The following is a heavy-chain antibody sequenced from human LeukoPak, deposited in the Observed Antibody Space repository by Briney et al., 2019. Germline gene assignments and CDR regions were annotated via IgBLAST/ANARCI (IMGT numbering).Heavy chain of an antibody. V-gene: IGHV3-48*01. CDR1: GFTFSSYS. Sequence: GGSLRLSCAASGFTFSSYSMNWVRQAPGKGLEWVSYISTSSSIIDYADSVKGRFTISRDNAKNSLYLQMNSLRAEDTAVYYCARVRGYSYGYSDYWGQGTLVTVSS. J-gene: IGHJ4*02. CDR2: ISTSSSII. CDR3: ARVRGYSYGYSDY. D-gene: IGHD5-18*01.